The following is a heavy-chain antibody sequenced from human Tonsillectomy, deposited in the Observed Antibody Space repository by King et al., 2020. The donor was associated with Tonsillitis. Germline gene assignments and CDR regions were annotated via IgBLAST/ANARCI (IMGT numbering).Heavy chain of an antibody. J-gene: IGHJ5*02. CDR2: IYYSGST. CDR3: ARLGWSVGMLRGRPYNWFDP. CDR1: GGSISGYY. D-gene: IGHD3-10*01. V-gene: IGHV4-59*08. Sequence: QLQESGPGLVKPSETLSLTCAVSGGSISGYYWSWIRQPPGKGLEWIGYIYYSGSTNYKSSLESRVTISVDTSKNQFSLNLSSVTAADTAVYYCARLGWSVGMLRGRPYNWFDPWGQGTLVIVSS.